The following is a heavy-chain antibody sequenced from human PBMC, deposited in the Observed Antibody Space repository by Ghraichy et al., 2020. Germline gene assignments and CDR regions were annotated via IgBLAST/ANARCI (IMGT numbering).Heavy chain of an antibody. Sequence: SQTLSLTCTVSGGSISGSTFYWVWIRQPPGRGLEWIGNINYRGSTNYNPSLKSRVTISVDTSKNQFSLRLTSVTAADTAVYYCARRDTDISRFDYWGQGTLLTVSS. CDR2: INYRGST. V-gene: IGHV4-39*01. CDR1: GGSISGSTFY. J-gene: IGHJ4*02. CDR3: ARRDTDISRFDY. D-gene: IGHD5-18*01.